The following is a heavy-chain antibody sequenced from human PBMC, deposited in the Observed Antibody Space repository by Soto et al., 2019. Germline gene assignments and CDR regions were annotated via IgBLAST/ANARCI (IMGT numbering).Heavy chain of an antibody. J-gene: IGHJ4*02. CDR1: GYTFTSYY. D-gene: IGHD1-26*01. CDR3: ARARRGSGSYPEY. CDR2: MNPNSGNT. Sequence: ASVNVSFKAAGYTFTSYYINWVRQATGQWLELMGWMNPNSGNTGYAQKFQGRVTMTRNTSISTAYMELSSLRSEDTAVYYCARARRGSGSYPEYWGQGTLVNVSS. V-gene: IGHV1-8*01.